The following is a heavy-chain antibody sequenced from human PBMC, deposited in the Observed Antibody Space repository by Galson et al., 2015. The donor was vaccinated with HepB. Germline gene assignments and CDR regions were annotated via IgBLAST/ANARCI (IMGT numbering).Heavy chain of an antibody. D-gene: IGHD5-12*01. CDR2: RNPNSGNT. CDR3: ARAIRGHLYSDY. V-gene: IGHV1-8*02. Sequence: SVKVSCKAVGYTFSNYDIAWVRQATGQGLEWIGWRNPNSGNTGIAPKFRGRLTLTGDSSTNSAYMELSSLASEDTALYYCARAIRGHLYSDYWGQGTLVTVSS. J-gene: IGHJ4*02. CDR1: GYTFSNYD.